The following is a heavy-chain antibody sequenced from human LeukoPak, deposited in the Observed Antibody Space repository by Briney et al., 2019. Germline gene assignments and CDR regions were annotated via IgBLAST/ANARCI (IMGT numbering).Heavy chain of an antibody. V-gene: IGHV3-49*04. Sequence: TGGSLRLSCTASGFTFGDYAMSWVRQAPGKGLEWVGFIRSKAYGGTTEYAASVRGRFTISRDDSKSIAYLQMNSLKTEDTAVYYCTRADIDCSSTSCYLYWGQGTLVTVSS. CDR2: IRSKAYGGTT. D-gene: IGHD2-2*01. CDR3: TRADIDCSSTSCYLY. CDR1: GFTFGDYA. J-gene: IGHJ4*02.